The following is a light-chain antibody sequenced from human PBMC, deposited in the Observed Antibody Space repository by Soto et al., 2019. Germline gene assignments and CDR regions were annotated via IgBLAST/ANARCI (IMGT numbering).Light chain of an antibody. CDR3: QKYNSAPLT. Sequence: EIVVTQSPAALSLSPGERATLSCRASQSVSSYLAWYQQKPGQAPRLLIYDASNRATGIPARFSGSGSGTDFTLTISSLQPEDVAAYYCQKYNSAPLTFGGGTKVDIK. CDR1: QSVSSY. V-gene: IGKV3-11*01. J-gene: IGKJ4*01. CDR2: DAS.